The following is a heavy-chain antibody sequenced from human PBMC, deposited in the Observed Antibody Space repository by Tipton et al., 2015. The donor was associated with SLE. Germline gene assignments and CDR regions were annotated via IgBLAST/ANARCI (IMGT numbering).Heavy chain of an antibody. CDR3: ARCQVSGSYPYYYYYYMDV. J-gene: IGHJ6*03. D-gene: IGHD3-10*01. CDR1: GGSISSYY. Sequence: TLSLTCTVSGGSISSYYWSWIRQPPGKGLEWIGYIYYSGSTNYNPSLKSRVTISVDTSKNQFSLKLNSVTAADTAVYYCARCQVSGSYPYYYYYYMDVWGKGTTVTVSS. CDR2: IYYSGST. V-gene: IGHV4-59*01.